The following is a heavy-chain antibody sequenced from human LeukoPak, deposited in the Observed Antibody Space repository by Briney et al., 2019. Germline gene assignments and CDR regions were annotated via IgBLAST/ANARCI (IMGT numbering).Heavy chain of an antibody. D-gene: IGHD3-3*01. Sequence: GGSLRLSCAASGFTFSDYYMSWIRQAPGKGLEWVSYISSSGSTIYYADSVKGRFTISRDNAKNSLYLQMNSLRAEDTAVCYCARCDSLFGVVIYYYYYYMDVWGKGTTVTVSS. V-gene: IGHV3-11*04. CDR1: GFTFSDYY. CDR3: ARCDSLFGVVIYYYYYYMDV. J-gene: IGHJ6*03. CDR2: ISSSGSTI.